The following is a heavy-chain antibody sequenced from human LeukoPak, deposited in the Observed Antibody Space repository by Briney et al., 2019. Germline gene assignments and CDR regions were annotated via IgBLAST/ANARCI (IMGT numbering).Heavy chain of an antibody. CDR2: IYYSGST. J-gene: IGHJ3*02. CDR3: AREHIVVVTAITNAFDI. V-gene: IGHV4-31*03. CDR1: GGSISSGGYY. Sequence: SETLSLTCTVSGGSISSGGYYWSWIRQHPGKGLEWIGYIYYSGSTYYNPSLKSRVTISVDTSKNQFSLKLSSVTAADTAVYYCAREHIVVVTAITNAFDIWGHGTMVTVSS. D-gene: IGHD2-21*02.